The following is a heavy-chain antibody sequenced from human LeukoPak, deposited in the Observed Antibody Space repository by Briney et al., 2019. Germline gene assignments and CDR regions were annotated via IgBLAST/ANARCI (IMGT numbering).Heavy chain of an antibody. J-gene: IGHJ4*02. CDR2: IIPIFGTA. V-gene: IGHV1-69*05. Sequence: SVKVSCKASGGTFSSYAISWVRQAPGQGLEWMGGIIPIFGTANYAQKFQGRVTITTDESTSTAYMELSSLRSEDTAVYYCARGGSGYDSYRYFDYWGQGTLVTVSS. D-gene: IGHD5-12*01. CDR3: ARGGSGYDSYRYFDY. CDR1: GGTFSSYA.